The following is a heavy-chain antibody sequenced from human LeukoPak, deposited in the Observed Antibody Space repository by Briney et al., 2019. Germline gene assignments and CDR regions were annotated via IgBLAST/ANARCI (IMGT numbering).Heavy chain of an antibody. J-gene: IGHJ4*02. CDR3: ARLAAVGAGLDY. Sequence: SETLSLTCTVSGGAISSDTFYWGWIRQSPGKGLEWIGSIYYSGSTFYNPSLKSRVTISVDTSKNQFSLKLSSVTAADTAVYYSARLAAVGAGLDYWGPGTLVTVSS. CDR2: IYYSGST. CDR1: GGAISSDTFY. V-gene: IGHV4-39*01. D-gene: IGHD6-13*01.